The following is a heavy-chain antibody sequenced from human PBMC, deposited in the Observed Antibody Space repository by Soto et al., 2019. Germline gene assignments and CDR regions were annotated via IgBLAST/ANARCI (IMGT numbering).Heavy chain of an antibody. Sequence: GGSLRLSCAASGFTFSSYWMSWVRQAPGKGLEWVANIKQDGSEKYYVDSVKGRFTISRDNAKKSLYLQMNSLRAEDTAVYYCARVSSKKWELPYYFDYWGQGTLVTVSS. CDR1: GFTFSSYW. CDR2: IKQDGSEK. V-gene: IGHV3-7*05. J-gene: IGHJ4*02. CDR3: ARVSSKKWELPYYFDY. D-gene: IGHD1-26*01.